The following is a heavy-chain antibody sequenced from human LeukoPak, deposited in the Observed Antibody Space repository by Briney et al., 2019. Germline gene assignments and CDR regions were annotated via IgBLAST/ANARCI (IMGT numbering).Heavy chain of an antibody. CDR2: ISGSGGST. V-gene: IGHV3-23*01. D-gene: IGHD6-13*01. CDR3: AKWWAYSSSYDY. Sequence: GGSLRLSCAASGFAFSSNAMSWVRQAPGKGLEWVSAISGSGGSTFYADSVKGRFTISRDNSKNTLYLQMNSLRAEDTAVYYCAKWWAYSSSYDYWGQGTLVTVSS. CDR1: GFAFSSNA. J-gene: IGHJ4*02.